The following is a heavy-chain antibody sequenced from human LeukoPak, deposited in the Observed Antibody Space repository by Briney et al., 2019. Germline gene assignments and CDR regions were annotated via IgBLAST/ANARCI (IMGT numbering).Heavy chain of an antibody. D-gene: IGHD5-12*01. J-gene: IGHJ4*02. Sequence: RGSLRLSCAGSVFTFSTYWMHWVRQAPGGGLVWVSGINTDGSTTSYADSVKGRFTISRDNAKNTVYLQMSSLRAEDTAEYYCAKESGYDVDLEYWGQGALVTVSS. CDR3: AKESGYDVDLEY. CDR1: VFTFSTYW. CDR2: INTDGSTT. V-gene: IGHV3-74*01.